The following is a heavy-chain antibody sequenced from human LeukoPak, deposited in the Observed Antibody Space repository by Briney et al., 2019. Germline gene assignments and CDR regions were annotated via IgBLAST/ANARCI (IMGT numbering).Heavy chain of an antibody. D-gene: IGHD3-22*01. V-gene: IGHV1-18*01. Sequence: ASVKVSCKASGYTFTSYGISWVRQAPGQGLEWMGWISAYNGNTNYAQKLQGRVTMTTDTSTSTAYTELRSLRSDDTAVYYCARESARLYYYDSSGYYYWGQGTLVTVSS. CDR3: ARESARLYYYDSSGYYY. CDR1: GYTFTSYG. CDR2: ISAYNGNT. J-gene: IGHJ4*02.